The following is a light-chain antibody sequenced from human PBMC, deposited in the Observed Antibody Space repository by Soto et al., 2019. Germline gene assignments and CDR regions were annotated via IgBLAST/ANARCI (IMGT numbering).Light chain of an antibody. V-gene: IGKV1-5*01. Sequence: DIQMTQSPSTLSGSVGDRVTITCRASQTISSWLAWYQQKPGKAPKLLIYAASTLQSGVPSRFSGSGSGTEFTLTISSLQSEDFAVYYCQQYNNWPLTFGQGTKVDI. CDR3: QQYNNWPLT. CDR2: AAS. CDR1: QTISSW. J-gene: IGKJ1*01.